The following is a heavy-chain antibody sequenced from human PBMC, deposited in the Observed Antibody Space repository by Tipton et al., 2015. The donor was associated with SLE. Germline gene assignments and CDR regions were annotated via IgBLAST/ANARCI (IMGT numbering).Heavy chain of an antibody. V-gene: IGHV3-23*01. J-gene: IGHJ4*02. CDR1: RFTFSTYA. D-gene: IGHD4/OR15-4a*01. CDR3: AKGRGFGAIYPFDS. Sequence: SLRLSCAASRFTFSTYAMSWVRQAPGKGLQRVSSISGSGSHTSYADSVKGRFTIPRDRSNTLYLQMNSLRAEDTALYYCAKGRGFGAIYPFDSWGQGTLVTVSS. CDR2: ISGSGSHT.